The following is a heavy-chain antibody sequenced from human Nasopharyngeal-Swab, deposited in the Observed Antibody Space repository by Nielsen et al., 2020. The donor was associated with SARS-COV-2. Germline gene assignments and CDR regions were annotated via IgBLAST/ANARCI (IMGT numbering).Heavy chain of an antibody. V-gene: IGHV4-59*01. CDR3: ARGGSGWSTTFDY. D-gene: IGHD6-19*01. Sequence: WIRQPPGKGLEWIGYIYYSGSTNYNPSLKSRVTISVGTSKNQFSLKLSSVIAADTAVYYCARGGSGWSTTFDYWGQGTLVTVSS. CDR2: IYYSGST. J-gene: IGHJ4*02.